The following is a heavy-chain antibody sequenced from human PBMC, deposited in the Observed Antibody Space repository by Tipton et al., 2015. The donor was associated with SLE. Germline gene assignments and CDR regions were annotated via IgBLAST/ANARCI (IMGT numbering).Heavy chain of an antibody. CDR1: GFTFSSYA. D-gene: IGHD2-21*02. J-gene: IGHJ3*02. V-gene: IGHV3-23*01. Sequence: SLRLSCAASGFTFSSYAMSWVRQAPGKGLEWVSAISGSGGSTYYADSVKGRFTISRDNSKDTLYLQMNSLRAEGTAVYYCAEIQSPWVTPDAFDIWGQGTMVTVSS. CDR3: AEIQSPWVTPDAFDI. CDR2: ISGSGGST.